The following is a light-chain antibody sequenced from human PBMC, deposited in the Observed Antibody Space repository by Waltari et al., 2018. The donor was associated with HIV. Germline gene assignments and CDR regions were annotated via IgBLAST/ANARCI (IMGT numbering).Light chain of an antibody. CDR1: SSDVGGYTH. CDR3: ISYTSSITWV. Sequence: QSALTQPAYVSGSPGQSITLSCTGTSSDVGGYTHVSWYQQHPGKATKLMISEVSNRPSGVSNRFSGSKSGNTASLTISGLQAEDEADYYCISYTSSITWVFGGGTKLTVL. J-gene: IGLJ3*02. CDR2: EVS. V-gene: IGLV2-14*01.